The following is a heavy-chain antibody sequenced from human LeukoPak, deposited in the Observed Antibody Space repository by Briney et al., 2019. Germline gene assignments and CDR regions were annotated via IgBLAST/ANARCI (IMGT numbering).Heavy chain of an antibody. J-gene: IGHJ5*02. V-gene: IGHV1-69*04. Sequence: SVKVSCKASGGTFSSYAISWVRQAPGQGLEWMGRIIPILGIANYAQKFQGRVTITADKSTSTAYMELSSLRSEDTAVYYCARDEKGNYYDSSALSWFDPWGQGTLVTVSS. D-gene: IGHD3-22*01. CDR3: ARDEKGNYYDSSALSWFDP. CDR1: GGTFSSYA. CDR2: IIPILGIA.